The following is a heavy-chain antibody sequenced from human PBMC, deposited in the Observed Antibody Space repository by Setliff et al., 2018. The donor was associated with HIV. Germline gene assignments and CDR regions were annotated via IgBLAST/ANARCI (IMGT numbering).Heavy chain of an antibody. V-gene: IGHV3-7*01. CDR1: GLTFNRYW. Sequence: PGESLKISCVASGLTFNRYWMSWVRQAPGKGLEWVANINQNGREKYYVDSVKGRFTISRDNAKDSLYLQMNSLRGEDTAVYYCAGSRGYFVKADWGQGTLVTVSS. CDR3: AGSRGYFVKAD. D-gene: IGHD3-22*01. CDR2: INQNGREK. J-gene: IGHJ4*02.